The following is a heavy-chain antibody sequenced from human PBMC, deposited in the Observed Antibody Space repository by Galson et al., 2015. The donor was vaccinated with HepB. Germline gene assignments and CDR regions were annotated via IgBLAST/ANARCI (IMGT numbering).Heavy chain of an antibody. V-gene: IGHV3-23*01. CDR1: GFTFSSYA. J-gene: IGHJ4*02. D-gene: IGHD3-9*01. CDR3: AKITHYHILTGYYNVGTFDY. CDR2: ISGSGGTT. Sequence: SLRLSCAASGFTFSSYAMSWVRQAPGKGLEWVSGISGSGGTTYYADSVKGRFTISRDNSKNTLYLQTHSLRAEDTAVYYCAKITHYHILTGYYNVGTFDYWGQGTLVTVSS.